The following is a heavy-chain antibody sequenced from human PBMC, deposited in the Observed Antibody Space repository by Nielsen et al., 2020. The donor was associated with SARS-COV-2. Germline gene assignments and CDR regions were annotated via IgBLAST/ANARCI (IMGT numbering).Heavy chain of an antibody. CDR3: ARDGWNDLEFQFDP. J-gene: IGHJ5*02. CDR2: ISAYNGNT. V-gene: IGHV1-18*01. Sequence: WVRQAPGQGLEWMGWISAYNGNTNYAQKLQGRVTMTTDTSTSTAYMELRSLRSDDTAVYYCARDGWNDLEFQFDPWGQGTLVTVSS. D-gene: IGHD1-1*01.